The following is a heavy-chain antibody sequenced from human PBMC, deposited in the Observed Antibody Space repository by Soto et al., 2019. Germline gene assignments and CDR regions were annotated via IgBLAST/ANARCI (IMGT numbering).Heavy chain of an antibody. CDR1: GGSFSGYY. Sequence: SETLSLTCAVYGGSFSGYYWTWIRQSPGKGLEWIGQISYSGSTNYNPSLKSRVFISIGTSNNQFFLELTSVTAADTAVYYCARQRGYYVDYWGQGTLVTVS. CDR2: ISYSGST. D-gene: IGHD3-22*01. CDR3: ARQRGYYVDY. J-gene: IGHJ4*02. V-gene: IGHV4-34*01.